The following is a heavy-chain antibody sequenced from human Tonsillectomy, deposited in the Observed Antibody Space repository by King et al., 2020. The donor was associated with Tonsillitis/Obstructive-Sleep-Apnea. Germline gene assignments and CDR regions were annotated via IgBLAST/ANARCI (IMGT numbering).Heavy chain of an antibody. CDR3: AHRYCSGGSCYSDFDY. CDR2: IYWDDDK. D-gene: IGHD2-15*01. V-gene: IGHV2-5*02. J-gene: IGHJ4*02. CDR1: GFSLSTSGVG. Sequence: ITLKESGPTLVKPTQTLTLTCTFSGFSLSTSGVGVGWIRQPPGKALEWLAPIYWDDDKRYSPSLKSRLTITKDTSKNQVVLTMTNMDPVDTATYYCAHRYCSGGSCYSDFDYWGQGTLVTVSS.